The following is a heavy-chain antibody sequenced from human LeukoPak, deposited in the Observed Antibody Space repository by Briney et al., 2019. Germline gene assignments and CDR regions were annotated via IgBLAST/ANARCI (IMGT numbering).Heavy chain of an antibody. Sequence: PGGSLRLSCAASGFTFSDYSMNWVRLAPGKGLEWVSSISSSSTYISYADSMRGRFTISRDNAKNSLYLQMGSLRGEDTAVYYCARDSRTAAVDQLDYWGQGTLVTVSP. CDR1: GFTFSDYS. CDR2: ISSSSTYI. J-gene: IGHJ4*02. D-gene: IGHD6-13*01. CDR3: ARDSRTAAVDQLDY. V-gene: IGHV3-21*01.